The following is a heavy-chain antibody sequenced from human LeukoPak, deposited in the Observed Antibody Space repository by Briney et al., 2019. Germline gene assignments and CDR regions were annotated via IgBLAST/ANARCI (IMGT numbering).Heavy chain of an antibody. CDR3: ARPLGDHDMNWFDP. V-gene: IGHV5-51*01. Sequence: GESLKISCKTSAHTFANYWIGWVRQMPGKGLEWMGIIYPGDSDTRYSPSFQGQVTISADKSISTAYLQWSSLKASDTAMYYCARPLGDHDMNWFDPWGQGTLVTVSS. CDR1: AHTFANYW. D-gene: IGHD4-17*01. J-gene: IGHJ5*02. CDR2: IYPGDSDT.